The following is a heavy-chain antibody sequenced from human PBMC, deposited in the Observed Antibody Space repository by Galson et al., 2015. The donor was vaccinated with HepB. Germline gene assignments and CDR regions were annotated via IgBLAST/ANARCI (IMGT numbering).Heavy chain of an antibody. CDR2: IKQDGREK. CDR1: GFAFNSYW. V-gene: IGHV3-7*03. D-gene: IGHD3-22*01. CDR3: ARERATRYHDSSGYFN. J-gene: IGHJ4*02. Sequence: SLRLSCAASGFAFNSYWMSWVRQAPGKGLEWVANIKQDGREKNDVDSVKGRFTISRDNAKNSLYLQMDSLIAEDTAVYYCARERATRYHDSSGYFNWGQRTMVTVSS.